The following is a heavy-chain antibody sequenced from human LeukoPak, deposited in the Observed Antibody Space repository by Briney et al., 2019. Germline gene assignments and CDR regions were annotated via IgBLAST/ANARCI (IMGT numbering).Heavy chain of an antibody. CDR2: ISDSSGST. CDR1: GFTFSSYA. J-gene: IGHJ4*02. Sequence: GGSLRLSCAASGFTFSSYAMSWVRQAPGKGPEWVSSISDSSGSTYYADSVKGRFTISRDNSKNTLYLQIDTLRAEDTAVYYCAQTGPTGGFCSSTSCYGVDYWGQGTLVTVSS. CDR3: AQTGPTGGFCSSTSCYGVDY. V-gene: IGHV3-23*01. D-gene: IGHD2-2*01.